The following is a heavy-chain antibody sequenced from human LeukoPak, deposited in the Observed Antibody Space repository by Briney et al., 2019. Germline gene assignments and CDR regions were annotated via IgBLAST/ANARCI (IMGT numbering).Heavy chain of an antibody. V-gene: IGHV4-59*12. Sequence: SETLSLTCTVSGGSISSYYWSWIRQPPGKGLEWIGYIYYSGSTIYNPSLKSRVTISVDTSKNQFSLKLSSVTAADTAVYYCARDPYSSSWYWFDPWGQGTLVTVSS. CDR3: ARDPYSSSWYWFDP. D-gene: IGHD6-6*01. CDR2: IYYSGST. CDR1: GGSISSYY. J-gene: IGHJ5*02.